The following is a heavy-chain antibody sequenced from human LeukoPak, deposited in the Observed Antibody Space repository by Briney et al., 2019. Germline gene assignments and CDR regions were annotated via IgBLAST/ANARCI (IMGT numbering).Heavy chain of an antibody. CDR3: ARTVIAATNSPYFDY. CDR1: GYSFSTGAYS. CDR2: IYHSGSP. Sequence: SETLSLTCAVSGYSFSTGAYSWSWIRQPPGKGLEWIGSIYHSGSPSYNPSLKSRVTISVDRSKNQFSLNLSSVNAADTAVYYCARTVIAATNSPYFDYWGQGTLVTVSS. D-gene: IGHD2-15*01. J-gene: IGHJ4*02. V-gene: IGHV4-30-2*01.